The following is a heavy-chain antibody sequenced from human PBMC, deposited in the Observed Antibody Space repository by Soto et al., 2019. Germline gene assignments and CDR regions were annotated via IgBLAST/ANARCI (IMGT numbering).Heavy chain of an antibody. J-gene: IGHJ4*02. Sequence: EVQLVEFGGGLEQPGRSLRLSCAASGFTFDDYAMHWVWQTPGKGPEWVSGISWNSINIDYADSVKGRFTISRDNAKNFLYLQMNSLRAEDTALYYCAASRSYCLDYWGQGTLVTVSS. CDR1: GFTFDDYA. CDR2: ISWNSINI. D-gene: IGHD3-10*01. CDR3: AASRSYCLDY. V-gene: IGHV3-9*01.